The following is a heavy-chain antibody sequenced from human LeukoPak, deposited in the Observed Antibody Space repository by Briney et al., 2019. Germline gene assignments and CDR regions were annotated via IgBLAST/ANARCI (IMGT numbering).Heavy chain of an antibody. Sequence: GGSLRLSCAASGFTFSSYSMNWVRQAPGKGLEWVSSISSSSSYIYRADSVKGRFTISRDNAKNSLYLQMSSLRAEDTAVYYCARNNDYWGQGTLVTVSS. CDR2: ISSSSSYI. CDR1: GFTFSSYS. J-gene: IGHJ4*02. V-gene: IGHV3-21*01. CDR3: ARNNDY.